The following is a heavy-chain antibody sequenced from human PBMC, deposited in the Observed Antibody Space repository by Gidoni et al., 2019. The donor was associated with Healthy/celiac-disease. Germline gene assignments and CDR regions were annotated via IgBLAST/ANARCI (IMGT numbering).Heavy chain of an antibody. Sequence: EVQLVESGGGLVQPGGSLKLSCAAPGFTFSGSAMHWVRQASGKGLEWVGRIRSKANSYATAYAASVKGRFTISRDDSKNTAYLQMNSLKTEDTAVYYCIVVGATRVYWGQGTLVTVSS. CDR2: IRSKANSYAT. J-gene: IGHJ4*02. CDR1: GFTFSGSA. CDR3: IVVGATRVY. V-gene: IGHV3-73*02. D-gene: IGHD1-26*01.